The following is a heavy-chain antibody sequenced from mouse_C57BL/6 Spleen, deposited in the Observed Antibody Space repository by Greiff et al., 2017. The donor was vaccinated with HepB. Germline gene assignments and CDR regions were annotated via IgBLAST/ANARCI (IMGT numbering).Heavy chain of an antibody. J-gene: IGHJ2*01. CDR3: AAAQDYFDD. Sequence: VQLVESGAELARPGASVKLSCKASGYTFTSYGMSWVKQRPGQGLEWIGEIYPRSGNTYYNEKFKGKATLTADKSSSTAYMELRSLTSEDSAVYFCAAAQDYFDDWGQGTTLTVSS. V-gene: IGHV1-81*01. D-gene: IGHD3-2*02. CDR1: GYTFTSYG. CDR2: IYPRSGNT.